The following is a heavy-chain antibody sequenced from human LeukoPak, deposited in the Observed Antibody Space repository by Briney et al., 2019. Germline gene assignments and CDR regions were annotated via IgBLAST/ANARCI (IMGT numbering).Heavy chain of an antibody. CDR1: GGSISSSGYD. CDR2: IYYSGST. CDR3: ARHEYSGSYYGLSWFDP. D-gene: IGHD1-26*01. V-gene: IGHV4-39*01. J-gene: IGHJ5*02. Sequence: PSETLSLTCTVSGGSISSSGYDWGWIRQPPGKGLEWIASIYYSGSTYYNPSLKSRVTISVDTSKNQLSLKLSSLTAADTAVYCARHEYSGSYYGLSWFDPWGQGTLVTVSS.